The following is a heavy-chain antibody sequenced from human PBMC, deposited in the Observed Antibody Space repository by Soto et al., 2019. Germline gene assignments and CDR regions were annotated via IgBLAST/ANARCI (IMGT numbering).Heavy chain of an antibody. Sequence: VQLAQSGAEVKKPGASVKVSCKTSGDSFNDYYIHWVRQAPGQGLEWMVCINPNGGATKYAQKFKGRVKVTRDTSIRTVYMELSSLRSDDTAVYYCARESGGATATLDYYYFYMDVWGKGTTVTVSS. V-gene: IGHV1-2*02. D-gene: IGHD5-12*01. CDR1: GDSFNDYY. J-gene: IGHJ6*03. CDR3: ARESGGATATLDYYYFYMDV. CDR2: INPNGGAT.